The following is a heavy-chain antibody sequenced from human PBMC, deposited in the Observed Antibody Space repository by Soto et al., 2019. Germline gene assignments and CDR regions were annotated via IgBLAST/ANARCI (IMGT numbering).Heavy chain of an antibody. CDR1: GGIFFTHA. CDR3: AAVLEYQLVYLDN. J-gene: IGHJ4*02. D-gene: IGHD6-13*01. V-gene: IGHV1-69*01. CDR2: IIPLFGSP. Sequence: QVQLEQSGADIKKPGSSVKVSCKTSGGIFFTHAVSWVRQAPGQGLEWVGGIIPLFGSPQYAQKFQDRVTITADESTSTVYMELSSLRSEDTGVFYCAAVLEYQLVYLDNWGQGTLITVSS.